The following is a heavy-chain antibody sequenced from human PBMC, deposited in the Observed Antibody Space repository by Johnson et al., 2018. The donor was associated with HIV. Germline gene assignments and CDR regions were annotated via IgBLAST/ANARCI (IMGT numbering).Heavy chain of an antibody. Sequence: QVQLVESGGGVVQPGRSLRLSCAASGFTFSSYGMHWVRQAPGKGLEWVAVISYDGSNKYYADSAKGRFTISRDNSKNTLYLQMNSLRAEDTAVYYCAKDGYYDFWSGYHGAEAFDIWGQGTMVTVSS. CDR1: GFTFSSYG. J-gene: IGHJ3*02. D-gene: IGHD3-3*01. CDR3: AKDGYYDFWSGYHGAEAFDI. CDR2: ISYDGSNK. V-gene: IGHV3-30*18.